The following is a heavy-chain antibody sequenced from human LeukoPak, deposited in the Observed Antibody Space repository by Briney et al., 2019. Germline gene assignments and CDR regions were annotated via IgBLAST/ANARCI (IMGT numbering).Heavy chain of an antibody. CDR1: GFTFSSYA. Sequence: GGPLRLSCVFSGFTFSSYAMSWVRQAPGKGLEWVSSLSGSGGSTYYADSVKGRFTISRDNSKNTLYLQMNSLRVEDTAVYYCAKDPHTGYSFAYWGQGTLVTASS. J-gene: IGHJ4*02. V-gene: IGHV3-23*01. CDR3: AKDPHTGYSFAY. D-gene: IGHD5-18*01. CDR2: LSGSGGST.